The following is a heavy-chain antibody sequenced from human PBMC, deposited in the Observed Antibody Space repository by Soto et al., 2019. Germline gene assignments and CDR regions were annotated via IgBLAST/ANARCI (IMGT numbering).Heavy chain of an antibody. Sequence: HGESLKISCKGSGYTFTDYWIGWVRQLPGKGLEWMGIIYPGDSDTRYSPSFQGQVTITADKSTSTAYLQWNTLKASDTAVYHCARCHYSGSARTYGMDVWGQGTTVTVSS. V-gene: IGHV5-51*01. CDR1: GYTFTDYW. CDR3: ARCHYSGSARTYGMDV. CDR2: IYPGDSDT. J-gene: IGHJ6*02. D-gene: IGHD3-10*01.